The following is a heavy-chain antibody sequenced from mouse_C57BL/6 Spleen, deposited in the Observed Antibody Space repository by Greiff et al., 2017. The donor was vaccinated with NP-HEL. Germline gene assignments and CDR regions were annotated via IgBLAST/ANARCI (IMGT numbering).Heavy chain of an antibody. J-gene: IGHJ3*01. CDR3: ARRETAQAPAWFAY. D-gene: IGHD3-2*02. CDR1: GYTFTSYW. V-gene: IGHV1-69*01. CDR2: IDPSDSYT. Sequence: VQLQQPGAELVMPGASVKLSCKASGYTFTSYWMHWVKQRPGQGLEWIGEIDPSDSYTNYNQKFKGKSTLTVDKSSSTAYMQLSSLTSEDSAVYYCARRETAQAPAWFAYWGQGTLVTVSA.